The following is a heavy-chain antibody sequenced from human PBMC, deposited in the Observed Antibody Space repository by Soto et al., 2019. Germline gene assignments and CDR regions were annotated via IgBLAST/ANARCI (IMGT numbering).Heavy chain of an antibody. D-gene: IGHD3-16*01. CDR1: GFTFSSYA. Sequence: GGSLRLSCAASGFTFSSYAMHWVRQAPGKGLEWVAVISYDGSNKYYADSVKGRFTISRDNSRNTLYLQMNSLRAEDTAVYYCARAGGRHYYYYGMDVWGQGTTVTVSS. CDR2: ISYDGSNK. J-gene: IGHJ6*02. V-gene: IGHV3-30-3*01. CDR3: ARAGGRHYYYYGMDV.